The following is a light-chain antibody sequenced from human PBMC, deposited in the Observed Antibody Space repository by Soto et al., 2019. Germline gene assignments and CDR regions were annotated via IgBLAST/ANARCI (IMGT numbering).Light chain of an antibody. CDR2: DAS. Sequence: DIQMTQSPSSVSASVGDRVTITCRASQGISTWLAWYQQKPEKAPKLVIYDASSLQSGVPSRFSGSGSGTDFTLTINSLQPEDFATYYCLRHDSFPPTFGQGTRLEIK. CDR1: QGISTW. CDR3: LRHDSFPPT. V-gene: IGKV1-12*01. J-gene: IGKJ5*01.